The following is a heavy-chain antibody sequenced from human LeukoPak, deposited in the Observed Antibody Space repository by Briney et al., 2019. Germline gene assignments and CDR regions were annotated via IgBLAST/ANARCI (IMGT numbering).Heavy chain of an antibody. D-gene: IGHD2-2*01. J-gene: IGHJ4*02. CDR1: GFTLGDYA. V-gene: IGHV3-49*04. CDR2: IRSKAYGGTT. Sequence: GGSLRLSCTASGFTLGDYAMSWVRQAPGKGLEWVGFIRSKAYGGTTEYAASVKGRFTISRDDSKSIAYLQMNSLKTEDTAVYYCTRGYCSSPSCYLFPSYYFDYWGQGTLVTVSS. CDR3: TRGYCSSPSCYLFPSYYFDY.